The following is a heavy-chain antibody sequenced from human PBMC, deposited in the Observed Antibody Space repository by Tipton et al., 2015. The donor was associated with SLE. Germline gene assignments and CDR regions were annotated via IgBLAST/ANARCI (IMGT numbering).Heavy chain of an antibody. J-gene: IGHJ4*02. CDR2: IKQDGSEK. CDR1: GFTFSSSW. CDR3: AKDSGSYRYYFDY. Sequence: SLRLSCAASGFTFSSSWMSWVRQAPGKGLEWVANIKQDGSEKYYVDSVKGRFTISRDNSISTLYLQMNSLRAEDTAVYYCAKDSGSYRYYFDYWGQGTLVTVSS. V-gene: IGHV3-7*03. D-gene: IGHD1-26*01.